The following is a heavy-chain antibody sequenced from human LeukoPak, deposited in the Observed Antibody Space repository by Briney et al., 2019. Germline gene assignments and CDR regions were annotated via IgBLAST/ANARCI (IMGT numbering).Heavy chain of an antibody. CDR3: AKDLRGYSGYDSTFDY. Sequence: PGGSLRLSCAASGFTFSSYWMSWVRQAPGKGLEWVANIKQDGSEKYYVDSVKGRFTISRDNAKNTLYLQMNSLRAEDTAVYYCAKDLRGYSGYDSTFDYWGQGTLVTVSS. V-gene: IGHV3-7*01. CDR1: GFTFSSYW. D-gene: IGHD5-12*01. CDR2: IKQDGSEK. J-gene: IGHJ4*02.